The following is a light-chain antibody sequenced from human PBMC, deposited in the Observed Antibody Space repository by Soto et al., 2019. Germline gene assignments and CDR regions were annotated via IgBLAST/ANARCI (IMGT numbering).Light chain of an antibody. J-gene: IGLJ1*01. CDR3: CSYVGSYTSYV. CDR1: SSDVGGYNF. V-gene: IGLV2-11*01. CDR2: DVT. Sequence: QSALTQPRSVSGSPGQSVPISCTGTSSDVGGYNFVSWYQQHPGKAPKFMIYDVTKRPSGVPDRFSGSKSGNTASLTISGLQAEDEADYYCCSYVGSYTSYVFGTGTKITVL.